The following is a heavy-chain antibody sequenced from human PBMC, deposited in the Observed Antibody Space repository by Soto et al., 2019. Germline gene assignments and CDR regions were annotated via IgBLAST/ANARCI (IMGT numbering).Heavy chain of an antibody. D-gene: IGHD3-9*01. J-gene: IGHJ4*02. CDR3: ARSPSPYFDWSIEY. Sequence: TLSLTCAVSCGSISSGGYSWSWILQPPGKGLEWIGYIYHSGSTYYNPSLKSRVTISVDRSKNQFSLKLSSVTAADTAVYYCARSPSPYFDWSIEYWGQATLVSVSS. CDR2: IYHSGST. CDR1: CGSISSGGYS. V-gene: IGHV4-30-2*01.